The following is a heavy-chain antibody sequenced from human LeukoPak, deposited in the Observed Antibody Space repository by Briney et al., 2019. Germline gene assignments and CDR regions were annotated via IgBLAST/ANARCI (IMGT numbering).Heavy chain of an antibody. V-gene: IGHV3-74*01. CDR3: ARGTSHDYVWGTFRPY. Sequence: PGGSLRLSCAASGFTFSSYAMSWVRQAPGKGLVWVSRINGDDSIVNYADPVKGRFTISRDNAKNTLYLQMNSLRDEDTAVYYCARGTSHDYVWGTFRPYWGQGTLVTVSS. CDR2: INGDDSIV. CDR1: GFTFSSYA. D-gene: IGHD3-16*02. J-gene: IGHJ4*02.